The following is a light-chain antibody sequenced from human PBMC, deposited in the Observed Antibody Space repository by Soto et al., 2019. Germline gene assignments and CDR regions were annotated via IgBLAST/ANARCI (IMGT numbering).Light chain of an antibody. CDR1: QDTINY. Sequence: DIQMTQSPSSLSASVGDRVTITCQASQDTINYLNWYQQKPGKAPKLLIYDASNLETGVPSRFSGSGSGTDFNLTISSLQPEDIATYYCQQYDNLPITFGQGTRLEIK. V-gene: IGKV1-33*01. CDR2: DAS. J-gene: IGKJ5*01. CDR3: QQYDNLPIT.